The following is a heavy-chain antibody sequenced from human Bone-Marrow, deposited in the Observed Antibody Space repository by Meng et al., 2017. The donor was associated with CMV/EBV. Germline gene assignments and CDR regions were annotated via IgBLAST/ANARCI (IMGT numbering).Heavy chain of an antibody. D-gene: IGHD2-2*01. V-gene: IGHV4-59*01. CDR2: VYYGGTT. Sequence: GSLRLSCNVSGGSISSYYWSWIRQPPGKGLDYIGYVYYGGTTKYNPSLKSRVTILVDTSKNQFSLKLTSMTTADTAVYYCARLVPSSFYFDLWGHGPLVTVSS. J-gene: IGHJ4*01. CDR3: ARLVPSSFYFDL. CDR1: GGSISSYY.